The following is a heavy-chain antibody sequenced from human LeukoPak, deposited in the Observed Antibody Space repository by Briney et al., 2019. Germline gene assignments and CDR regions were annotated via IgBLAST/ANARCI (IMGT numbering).Heavy chain of an antibody. V-gene: IGHV5-51*01. CDR3: ARRYSYGSPYFDY. CDR2: IYPGDSDT. Sequence: GESLKVSCKGSGYTFSSNWIGWVRQMPGKGLEWMGIIYPGDSDTRYSPSFQGQVTISADKSSSTAYLQWSSLKASDTAMYYCARRYSYGSPYFDYWGQGTLVTVSS. CDR1: GYTFSSNW. D-gene: IGHD5-18*01. J-gene: IGHJ4*02.